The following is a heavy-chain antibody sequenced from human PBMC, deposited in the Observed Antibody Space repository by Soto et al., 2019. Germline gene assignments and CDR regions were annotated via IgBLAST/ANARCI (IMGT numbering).Heavy chain of an antibody. CDR3: ARDLSLVQLWLGYFDY. V-gene: IGHV3-30-3*01. Sequence: QVQLVESGGGVVQPGRSLRLSCAASGFTFSSYAMHWVRQAPGKGLEWVAVISYDGSNKYYADSVKGRFTISRDNSKNTLYLQMNSLRAEDTAVYYCARDLSLVQLWLGYFDYWGQGTLVTVSS. D-gene: IGHD5-18*01. CDR1: GFTFSSYA. CDR2: ISYDGSNK. J-gene: IGHJ4*02.